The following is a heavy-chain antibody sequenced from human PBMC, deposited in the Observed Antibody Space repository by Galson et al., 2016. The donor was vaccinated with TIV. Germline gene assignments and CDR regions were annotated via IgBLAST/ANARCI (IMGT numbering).Heavy chain of an antibody. Sequence: QSGAEVKKPGASVKVSCKTAGYTFSRHGISWVRQAPGQGLEWLGWISVENGNTNNAQKLLGRVTMTTDTATSTAYMELRSLRSDDTAVYYCAREMREWHDSSGFHILFDYWGQGTLVTVSS. V-gene: IGHV1-18*01. CDR2: ISVENGNT. CDR3: AREMREWHDSSGFHILFDY. J-gene: IGHJ4*02. D-gene: IGHD3-22*01. CDR1: GYTFSRHG.